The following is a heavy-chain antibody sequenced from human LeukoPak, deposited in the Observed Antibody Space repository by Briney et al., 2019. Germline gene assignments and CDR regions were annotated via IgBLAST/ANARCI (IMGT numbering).Heavy chain of an antibody. CDR1: GFTFSSYA. CDR3: AKGGDPYNWFDP. Sequence: GGSLRLSCAASGFTFSSYAMSWVRQAPGKGLEWVSAISGSGGSTYYADSVKGRFTISRDNSKNTLYLRMNSLRAEDTAVYYCAKGGDPYNWFDPWGQGTLVTVSS. CDR2: ISGSGGST. J-gene: IGHJ5*02. V-gene: IGHV3-23*01. D-gene: IGHD3-16*01.